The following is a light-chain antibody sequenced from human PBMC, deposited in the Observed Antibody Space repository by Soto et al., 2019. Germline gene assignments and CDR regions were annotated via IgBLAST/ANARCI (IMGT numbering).Light chain of an antibody. Sequence: QSVLTQPPSVSGAPGQRVTISCTGTSSNIGPGFDVHWYQQLPETAPRLLIYENNNRPSGVPDRFSGSRSGTSASLAITGLKPDDEAAYYCRSYDRSLNAPIFGGGTKLTVL. CDR3: RSYDRSLNAPI. CDR1: SSNIGPGFD. V-gene: IGLV1-40*01. J-gene: IGLJ2*01. CDR2: ENN.